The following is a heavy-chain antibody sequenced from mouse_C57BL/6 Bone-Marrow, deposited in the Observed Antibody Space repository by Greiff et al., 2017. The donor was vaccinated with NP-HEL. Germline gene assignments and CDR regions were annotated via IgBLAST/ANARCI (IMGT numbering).Heavy chain of an antibody. D-gene: IGHD1-1*01. CDR3: ARKPHYGSSPWFAY. J-gene: IGHJ3*01. Sequence: VQLQQSDAELVKPGASVKISCKVSGYTFTDHTIHWMKQRPEQGLEWIGYIYPRDGSTKYNEKFKGKATLTADKASSTAYMQLNSLTSEDSAVYFFARKPHYGSSPWFAYWGQGTLVTVSA. V-gene: IGHV1-78*01. CDR1: GYTFTDHT. CDR2: IYPRDGST.